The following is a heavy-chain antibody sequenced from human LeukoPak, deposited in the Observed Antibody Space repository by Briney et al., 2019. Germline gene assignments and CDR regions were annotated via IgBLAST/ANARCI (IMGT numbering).Heavy chain of an antibody. Sequence: SETLSLTCTVSGGSIGSYYWTWIRQSAGEGLVWIGRMYSSGSTNYNPSLKSRVTMSVDTSKNQVSLRLISVTAADAAVYYCARVSSGGRYDYWGQGTLVTVSS. V-gene: IGHV4-4*07. J-gene: IGHJ4*02. CDR2: MYSSGST. CDR3: ARVSSGGRYDY. CDR1: GGSIGSYY. D-gene: IGHD2-15*01.